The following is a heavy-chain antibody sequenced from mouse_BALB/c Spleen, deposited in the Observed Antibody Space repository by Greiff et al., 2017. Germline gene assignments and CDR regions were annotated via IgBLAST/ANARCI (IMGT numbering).Heavy chain of an antibody. CDR2: IDPANGNT. CDR3: ARIYDGYYDDY. D-gene: IGHD2-3*01. CDR1: GFNIKDTY. Sequence: VQLQQSGAELVKPGASVKLSCTASGFNIKDTYMHWVKQRPEQGLEWIGRIDPANGNTKSDPKFQGKATITADTSSNTAYLQLSSLTSEDTAVYFCARIYDGYYDDYWGQGTTLTVSS. V-gene: IGHV14-3*02. J-gene: IGHJ2*01.